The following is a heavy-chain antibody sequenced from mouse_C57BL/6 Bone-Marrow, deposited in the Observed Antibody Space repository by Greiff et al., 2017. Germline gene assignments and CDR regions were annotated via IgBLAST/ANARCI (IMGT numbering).Heavy chain of an antibody. J-gene: IGHJ1*03. CDR3: ASQRYYGSSYWYFDV. CDR2: ISNGGGST. V-gene: IGHV5-12*01. Sequence: EVQRVESGGGLVQPGGSLKLSCAASGFTFSDYYMYWVRQTPEKRLEWVAYISNGGGSTYYPDTVKGRFTISRDNAKNTLYLQMSRLKSEDTAMYYCASQRYYGSSYWYFDVWGTGTTVTVSS. CDR1: GFTFSDYY. D-gene: IGHD1-1*01.